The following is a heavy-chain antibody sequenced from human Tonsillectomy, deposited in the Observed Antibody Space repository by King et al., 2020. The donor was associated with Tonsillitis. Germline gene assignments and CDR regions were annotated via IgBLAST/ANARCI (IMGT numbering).Heavy chain of an antibody. CDR2: IYYSGTT. D-gene: IGHD3-10*01. V-gene: IGHV4-59*08. CDR1: GSISGSY. CDR3: ARLDCFGSGIYCYFDL. J-gene: IGHJ2*01. Sequence: QLQESGPGLVKPSETLSLTCTVSGSISGSYWSWIRQPPGKGLDWIGYIYYSGTTNYNPSLRSRVTISVDTSTNQFSLKLSSVTAADTAVYYCARLDCFGSGIYCYFDLWGRGTLFTAS.